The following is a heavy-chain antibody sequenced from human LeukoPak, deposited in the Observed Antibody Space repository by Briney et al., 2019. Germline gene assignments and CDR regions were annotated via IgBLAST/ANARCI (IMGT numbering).Heavy chain of an antibody. CDR1: GYSISSGYY. D-gene: IGHD1-26*01. CDR2: IYHSEST. V-gene: IGHV4-38-2*02. J-gene: IGHJ4*02. CDR3: ARGQVGANTEYYFDY. Sequence: PSETLSLTCTVSGYSISSGYYWGWIRQPPGKGLEWIGSIYHSESTYYNPSLKSRVTISVDTSKNQFSLKLSSVTAADTAVYYCARGQVGANTEYYFDYWGQGTLVTVSS.